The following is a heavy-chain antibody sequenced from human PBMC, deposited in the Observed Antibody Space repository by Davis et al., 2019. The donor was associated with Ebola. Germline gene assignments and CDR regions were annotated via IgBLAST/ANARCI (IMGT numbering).Heavy chain of an antibody. V-gene: IGHV3-21*01. D-gene: IGHD3-16*01. CDR3: ARDHYNYGWGDY. CDR1: GFTFSSYS. CDR2: ISSSSSYI. J-gene: IGHJ4*02. Sequence: PGGSLRLSCAASGFTFSSYSMNWVRQAPGKGLEWVSSISSSSSYIYYADSVKGRFTISRDNAKNSLYLQMNSLRAEDTAVYYCARDHYNYGWGDYWGQGTLVTVSS.